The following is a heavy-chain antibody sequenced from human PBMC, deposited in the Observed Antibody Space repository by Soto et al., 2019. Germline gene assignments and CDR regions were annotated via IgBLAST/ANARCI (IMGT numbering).Heavy chain of an antibody. CDR3: ARQKVAASDY. D-gene: IGHD2-15*01. Sequence: QVQLVQSGAEVKKPGASVKVSCKASGYTVTSYDINWLRQATGQGREWMGWMNPTSGNTVDAKKFQGRVIMTRNNSISTAYMELSSMRSEDTAVYYCARQKVAASDYWGQGTLVTVSS. CDR2: MNPTSGNT. J-gene: IGHJ4*02. CDR1: GYTVTSYD. V-gene: IGHV1-8*01.